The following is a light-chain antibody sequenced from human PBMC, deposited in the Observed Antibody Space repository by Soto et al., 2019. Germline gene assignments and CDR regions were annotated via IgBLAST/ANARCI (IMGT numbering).Light chain of an antibody. CDR1: QSISRS. J-gene: IGKJ1*01. V-gene: IGKV1-5*01. CDR2: DVS. CDR3: QQFYMGWT. Sequence: DIQMTQSPSTLSASVGDRVTITCRASQSISRSLAWYQHQPGKAPKLLIYDVSSLESGVPPRFSGFGSGTEFTLYIXNLQPDDFGTYYCQQFYMGWTFGQGTKV.